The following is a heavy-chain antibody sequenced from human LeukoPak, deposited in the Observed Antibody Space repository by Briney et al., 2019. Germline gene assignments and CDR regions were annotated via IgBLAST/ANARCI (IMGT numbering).Heavy chain of an antibody. V-gene: IGHV3-23*01. J-gene: IGHJ4*02. CDR1: GFTFSSYA. CDR3: AKEGYQLLYYCTNGVCRSPDFDY. Sequence: GGSLRLSCAASGFTFSSYAMSWVRQAPGKGLEWVSAISGSSGSTYYADSVKGRFTISRDNSKNTLYLQMNSLRAEDTAVYYCAKEGYQLLYYCTNGVCRSPDFDYWGQGALVTVSS. CDR2: ISGSSGST. D-gene: IGHD2-8*01.